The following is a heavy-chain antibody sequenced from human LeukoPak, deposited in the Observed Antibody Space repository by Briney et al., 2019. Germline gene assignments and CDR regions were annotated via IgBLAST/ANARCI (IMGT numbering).Heavy chain of an antibody. D-gene: IGHD6-19*01. CDR1: GGSITSGNW. Sequence: PSGTLSLTCAVSGGSITSGNWWSWVRQSPGKGLLWIGEVYRSGSTKFNPSLKSRVTISVDTSKNQFSLKLSSVTAADTAVYYCARGGYSTGWSFFDYWGQGPLVTVSS. J-gene: IGHJ4*02. CDR2: VYRSGST. CDR3: ARGGYSTGWSFFDY. V-gene: IGHV4-4*02.